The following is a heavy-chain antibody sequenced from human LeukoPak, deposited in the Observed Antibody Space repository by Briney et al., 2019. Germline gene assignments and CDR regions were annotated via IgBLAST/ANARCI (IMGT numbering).Heavy chain of an antibody. V-gene: IGHV3-7*01. Sequence: GGSLRLSCAASGFTFSTYNMNWVRQAPGKGLEWVANIKQDGSEKYYVDSVKGRFTISRDNAKNSLYLQMNSLRAEDTAVYYCARGKAAADYYYYYMDVWGKGTTVTISS. CDR3: ARGKAAADYYYYYMDV. CDR2: IKQDGSEK. CDR1: GFTFSTYN. J-gene: IGHJ6*03. D-gene: IGHD6-13*01.